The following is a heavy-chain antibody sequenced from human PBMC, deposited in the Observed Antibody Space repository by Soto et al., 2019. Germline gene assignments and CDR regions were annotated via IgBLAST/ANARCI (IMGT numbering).Heavy chain of an antibody. CDR3: AGGQCCSGGSCYEGCDY. J-gene: IGHJ4*02. CDR2: IIPIFGTA. D-gene: IGHD2-15*01. CDR1: GGTFSSYA. Sequence: SVKVSCKASGGTFSSYAISWVRQAPGQGLEWMGGIIPIFGTANYAQKFQGRVTITADKSTSTAYMELSSLRSEDTAVYYCAGGQCCSGGSCYEGCDYWGQETQVTLSP. V-gene: IGHV1-69*06.